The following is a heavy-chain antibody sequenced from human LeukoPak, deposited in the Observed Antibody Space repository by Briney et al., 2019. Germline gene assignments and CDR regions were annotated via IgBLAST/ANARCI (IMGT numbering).Heavy chain of an antibody. Sequence: NLSETLSLTCTVSGGSVNSGSHYWSWVRQPPGKGLEWIGYIHYTGTTNCNPSLKSRVTISVDTSKNQFSLKLSSVTAADTAVYYCARDVLIVPTTSPSDSWGQGTLVTVSS. CDR3: ARDVLIVPTTSPSDS. V-gene: IGHV4-61*01. J-gene: IGHJ4*02. D-gene: IGHD4/OR15-4a*01. CDR1: GGSVNSGSHY. CDR2: IHYTGTT.